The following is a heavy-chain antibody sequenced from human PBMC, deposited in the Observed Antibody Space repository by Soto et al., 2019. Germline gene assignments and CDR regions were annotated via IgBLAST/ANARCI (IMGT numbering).Heavy chain of an antibody. CDR3: ARFLPTIAAGKVVQVMDV. CDR1: GGTFSSYA. V-gene: IGHV1-69*01. J-gene: IGHJ6*02. D-gene: IGHD6-13*01. CDR2: IIPIFGTA. Sequence: QVQLVQSGAEVKKPGSSVKVSCKASGGTFSSYAISWVRQAPGQGLEWMGGIIPIFGTANYAQKFQGRVTITADESTSTAYMELSSLRSEDTAVYYCARFLPTIAAGKVVQVMDVWGQGTTVTVSS.